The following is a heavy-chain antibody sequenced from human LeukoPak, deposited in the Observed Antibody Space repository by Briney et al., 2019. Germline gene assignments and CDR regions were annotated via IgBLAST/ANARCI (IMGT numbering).Heavy chain of an antibody. D-gene: IGHD3-22*01. Sequence: GGSLRLSCAASGITLNNYGMSWVRLAPGKGLEWVAGISGSGGRTNYADSVKGRFTISRDNAKNTLYLQMNSLRAEDTAMYFCAKRGVVIRVILVGFHKEAYYFDSWGQGALVTVSS. J-gene: IGHJ4*02. CDR2: ISGSGGRT. CDR3: AKRGVVIRVILVGFHKEAYYFDS. CDR1: GITLNNYG. V-gene: IGHV3-23*01.